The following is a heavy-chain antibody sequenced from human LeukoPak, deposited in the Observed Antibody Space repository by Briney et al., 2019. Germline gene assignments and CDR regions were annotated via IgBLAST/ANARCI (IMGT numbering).Heavy chain of an antibody. Sequence: GGSLRLSCAASGFTFSSYAMSWVRQAPGKGLEWVSGISSSGDNTYYADAVKGRFTISRDNSKNTFYLQMNSLRAEDTAVYYCAKGGRGLKWFDPWGQGTLVTVSS. V-gene: IGHV3-23*01. D-gene: IGHD3-16*01. CDR2: ISSSGDNT. CDR1: GFTFSSYA. J-gene: IGHJ5*02. CDR3: AKGGRGLKWFDP.